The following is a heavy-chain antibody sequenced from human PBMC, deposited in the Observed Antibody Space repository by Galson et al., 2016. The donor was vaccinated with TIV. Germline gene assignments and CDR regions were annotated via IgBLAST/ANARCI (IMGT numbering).Heavy chain of an antibody. CDR1: GFTFSSHA. V-gene: IGHV3-23*01. CDR2: ISGSGATT. J-gene: IGHJ6*02. Sequence: SLRLSCAASGFTFSSHAMTWVRQAPGKGLEWVSAISGSGATTHYADSVKGRFTISRDNSKNTLYVQMNSLRAEDTAVYYCAKVPSSGFSYYYGWDVWGQGTTVPVS. D-gene: IGHD3-10*01. CDR3: AKVPSSGFSYYYGWDV.